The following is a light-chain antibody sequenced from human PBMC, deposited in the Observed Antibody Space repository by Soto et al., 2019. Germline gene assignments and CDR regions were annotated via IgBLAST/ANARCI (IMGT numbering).Light chain of an antibody. J-gene: IGKJ5*01. V-gene: IGKV1-5*01. CDR3: QQYHSLPFT. CDR2: DAA. CDR1: QNINDW. Sequence: DIXLTQXXXTLSXXVGDRVTITCRASQNINDWVAWYQEKPGRAPNLLIYDAAALGGGAPSRFSGXXXGXXXTXTISSLQPDDFATYYCQQYHSLPFTFGQGTRL.